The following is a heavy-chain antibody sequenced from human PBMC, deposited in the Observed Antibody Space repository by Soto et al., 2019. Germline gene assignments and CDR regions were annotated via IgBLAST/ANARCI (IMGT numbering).Heavy chain of an antibody. J-gene: IGHJ4*02. CDR1: GCSISSSSYY. D-gene: IGHD4-4*01. V-gene: IGHV4-39*01. CDR3: ARHAPLTTVTTEFDY. CDR2: IYYSGST. Sequence: XETLSLTCAVSGCSISSSSYYWGWIRQPPGKGLEWIGIIYYSGSTYYNPSLKSRVTISVDTSKNQFSLKLSSVTAADTAVYYCARHAPLTTVTTEFDYWGQGTLVTVSS.